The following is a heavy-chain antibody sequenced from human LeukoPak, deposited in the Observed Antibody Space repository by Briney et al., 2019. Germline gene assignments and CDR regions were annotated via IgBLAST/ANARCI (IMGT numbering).Heavy chain of an antibody. V-gene: IGHV3-23*01. CDR3: AGSWSPYDAFDI. CDR1: GFTFSSYG. D-gene: IGHD6-13*01. Sequence: GGSLRLSCAASGFTFSSYGMSWVRQAPGKGLEWVSAMSGSDGSTYYADSVKGRFTISRDNAKNSLYLQMNSLRAEDTAVYYCAGSWSPYDAFDIWGQGTMVSVSS. CDR2: MSGSDGST. J-gene: IGHJ3*02.